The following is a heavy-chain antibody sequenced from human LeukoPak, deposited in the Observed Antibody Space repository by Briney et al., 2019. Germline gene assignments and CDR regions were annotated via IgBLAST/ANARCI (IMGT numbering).Heavy chain of an antibody. D-gene: IGHD3-3*01. J-gene: IGHJ6*03. Sequence: PGGSLRLSCAASGFTFSNYAMTWVRQAPGKGLEWLSVFSGSGATTYYADSVKGRFTISRDNSKNTLYLQMNSLRVEDTALYYCAKAPYYDFWSGYSEARGFYCMDVWGKGISVIVSS. CDR2: FSGSGATT. CDR3: AKAPYYDFWSGYSEARGFYCMDV. V-gene: IGHV3-23*01. CDR1: GFTFSNYA.